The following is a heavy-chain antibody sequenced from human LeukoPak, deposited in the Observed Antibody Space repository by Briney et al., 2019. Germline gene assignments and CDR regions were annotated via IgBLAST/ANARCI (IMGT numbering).Heavy chain of an antibody. Sequence: PSETLSLTCNVSGVSISSSSYYWGWIRQPPGKGLEWIGSIYSSGSTYYNSSLKSRVTISIDTSKNQVSLKLSSVTAADTAVYYCARGRAGDFDYWGQGTLVTVSS. CDR2: IYSSGST. CDR3: ARGRAGDFDY. CDR1: GVSISSSSYY. V-gene: IGHV4-39*07. D-gene: IGHD6-19*01. J-gene: IGHJ4*02.